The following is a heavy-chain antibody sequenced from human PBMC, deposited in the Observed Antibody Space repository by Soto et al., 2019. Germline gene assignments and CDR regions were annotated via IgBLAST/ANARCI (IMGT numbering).Heavy chain of an antibody. D-gene: IGHD3-9*01. CDR3: ARPLDDILTGYSD. J-gene: IGHJ4*02. V-gene: IGHV4-39*01. CDR1: GGSISSSIYY. Sequence: PSETLSLTCTVSGGSISSSIYYWGWIRQPPGKGLEWIGSVNFRGSTYYNPSLKSRVTISVDTSKNEFSLKMKSVTAADTALYYCARPLDDILTGYSDWGQGTLVTVSS. CDR2: VNFRGST.